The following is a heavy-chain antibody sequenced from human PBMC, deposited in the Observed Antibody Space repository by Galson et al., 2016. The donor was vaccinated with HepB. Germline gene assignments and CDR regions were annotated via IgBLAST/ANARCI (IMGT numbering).Heavy chain of an antibody. CDR2: ISSSGGST. D-gene: IGHD3-10*01. CDR1: GFTFSSYA. Sequence: SLRLSCAASGFTFSSYAMSWVRQAPGKGLEWVSGISSSGGSTYYAGSVKGRFTISRDNSKNTLYLQMNSLRAEDTAVYYCAKDPQRGGYELLYINYWGQGTQVTVSS. J-gene: IGHJ4*02. V-gene: IGHV3-23*01. CDR3: AKDPQRGGYELLYINY.